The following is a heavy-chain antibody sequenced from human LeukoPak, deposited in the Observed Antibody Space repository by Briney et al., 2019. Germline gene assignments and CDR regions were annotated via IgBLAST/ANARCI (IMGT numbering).Heavy chain of an antibody. D-gene: IGHD5-18*01. J-gene: IGHJ4*02. V-gene: IGHV1-2*06. CDR1: GYPFTGYY. CDR2: INPNSGGT. CDR3: ARGYSYGYDY. Sequence: ASVKFSCKASGYPFTGYYMHWVRQAPGQGLEWMGRINPNSGGTNYAQKFQGRVTMTRDTSISTAYMELSRLRSDDTAVYYCARGYSYGYDYWGQGTLVTVSS.